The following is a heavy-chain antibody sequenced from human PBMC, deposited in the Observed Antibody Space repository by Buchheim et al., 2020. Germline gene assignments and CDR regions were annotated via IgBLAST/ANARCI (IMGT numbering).Heavy chain of an antibody. V-gene: IGHV4-59*01. CDR3: ARVRLQPVAEFDY. CDR1: GGSISSYY. CDR2: ISYSVIT. D-gene: IGHD5-24*01. J-gene: IGHJ4*02. Sequence: QVQLQESGPGLVKPSETLSLTCTVSGGSISSYYWSWIRQPPGKGLDWIGYISYSVITNYNPSLKSRVTISVDPSKNQFSLKLSSVTAADTAVYYCARVRLQPVAEFDYWGQGTL.